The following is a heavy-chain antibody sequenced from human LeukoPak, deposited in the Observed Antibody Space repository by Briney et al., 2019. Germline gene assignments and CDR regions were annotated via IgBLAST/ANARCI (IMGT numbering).Heavy chain of an antibody. CDR1: GFTFSSYR. CDR3: VRGSSGWGAFDI. D-gene: IGHD6-19*01. V-gene: IGHV3-74*01. J-gene: IGHJ3*02. Sequence: GGSLGLSCAASGFTFSSYRMHWVRQAPGKGLVWVSRINGDGGSINYADSVKGRFTISRDNAKNTLYLQMNSLRAEDTAVYYCVRGSSGWGAFDIWGQGTMVTVSS. CDR2: INGDGGSI.